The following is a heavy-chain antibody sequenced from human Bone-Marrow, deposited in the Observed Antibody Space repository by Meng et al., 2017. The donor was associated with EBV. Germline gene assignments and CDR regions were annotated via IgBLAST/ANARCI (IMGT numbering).Heavy chain of an antibody. CDR2: INHSGST. CDR1: GGSFSGYY. J-gene: IGHJ4*02. CDR3: ASRHYYDSSGYYGFDY. V-gene: IGHV4-34*01. Sequence: QGQLRQWGAGLLKPSETLSLTCAVYGGSFSGYYWSWIRQPPGKGLEWIGEINHSGSTNYNPSLKSRVTISVDTSKNQFSLKLSSVTAADTAVYYCASRHYYDSSGYYGFDYWGQGTLVTVSS. D-gene: IGHD3-22*01.